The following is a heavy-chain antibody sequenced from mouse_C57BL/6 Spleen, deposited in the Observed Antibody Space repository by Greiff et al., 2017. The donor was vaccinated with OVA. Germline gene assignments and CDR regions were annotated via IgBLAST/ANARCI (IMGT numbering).Heavy chain of an antibody. CDR3: ASQGDYSNPYWYFDV. V-gene: IGHV1-52*01. J-gene: IGHJ1*03. CDR1: GYTFTSYW. Sequence: QVQLKESGAELVRPGSSVKLSCKASGYTFTSYWMHWVKQRPIQGLEWIGNIDPSDSETHYNQKFKDKATLTVDKSSSTAYMQLSSLTSEDSAVYYCASQGDYSNPYWYFDVWGTGTTVTVSS. D-gene: IGHD2-5*01. CDR2: IDPSDSET.